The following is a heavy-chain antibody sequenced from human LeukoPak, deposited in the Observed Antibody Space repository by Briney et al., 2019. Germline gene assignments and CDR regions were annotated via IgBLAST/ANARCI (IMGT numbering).Heavy chain of an antibody. D-gene: IGHD4-17*01. J-gene: IGHJ4*02. Sequence: GASVKVSCKASGGTFSSYAISWVRQAPGQGLEWMGRIIPIFGTANYAQKFQGRVTITTDESTSTAYMELGSLRSEDTAVYYCASGYGDYVELSSYFDYWGQGTLVTVSS. CDR2: IIPIFGTA. CDR1: GGTFSSYA. CDR3: ASGYGDYVELSSYFDY. V-gene: IGHV1-69*05.